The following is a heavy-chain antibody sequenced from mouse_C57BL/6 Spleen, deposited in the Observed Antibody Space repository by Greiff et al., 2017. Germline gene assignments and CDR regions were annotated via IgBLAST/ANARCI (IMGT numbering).Heavy chain of an antibody. V-gene: IGHV1-18*01. Sequence: EVQLQQSGPELVKPGASVKIPCKASGYTFTDYNMDWVKQSHGKSLEWIGDINPNNGGTIYNQKFKGKATLTVDKSSSTAYMELRSLTSEDTAVXYCARSTTVVATGYFDYWGQGTTLTVSS. CDR2: INPNNGGT. CDR1: GYTFTDYN. CDR3: ARSTTVVATGYFDY. D-gene: IGHD1-1*01. J-gene: IGHJ2*01.